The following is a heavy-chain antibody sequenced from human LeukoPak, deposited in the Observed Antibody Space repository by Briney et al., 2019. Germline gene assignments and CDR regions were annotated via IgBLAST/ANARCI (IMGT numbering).Heavy chain of an antibody. J-gene: IGHJ4*02. V-gene: IGHV1-2*02. CDR1: GYTFTGYY. CDR3: ARDPYSSSWYDY. Sequence: ASVKVSCKASGYTFTGYYMHWVRQAPGQGLEWMGWINPNSGGTNYAQKFQGRVTMARDTSISTAYMELSRLRSDDTAVYYCARDPYSSSWYDYWGQGTLVTVSS. D-gene: IGHD6-13*01. CDR2: INPNSGGT.